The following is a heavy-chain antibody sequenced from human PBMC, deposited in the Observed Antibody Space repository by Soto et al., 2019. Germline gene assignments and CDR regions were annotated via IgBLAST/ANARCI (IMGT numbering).Heavy chain of an antibody. V-gene: IGHV1-69*01. D-gene: IGHD2-15*01. Sequence: QVQLVQSGAEVKKPGSSVKVSCKASGGTFSSYAISWVRQAPGQGLEWMGGIIPIFGTANYAQKFQGRVTFTAEEATSTADMELSSLKSEDTAVYYCASAYIVRDLSGAECMGVWGQGTTVTVSS. J-gene: IGHJ6*02. CDR2: IIPIFGTA. CDR1: GGTFSSYA. CDR3: ASAYIVRDLSGAECMGV.